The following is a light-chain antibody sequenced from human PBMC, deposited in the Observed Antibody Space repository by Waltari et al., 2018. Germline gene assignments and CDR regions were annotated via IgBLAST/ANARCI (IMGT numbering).Light chain of an antibody. V-gene: IGLV2-14*03. J-gene: IGLJ3*02. CDR3: SSYTSSLTLV. CDR2: DVS. Sequence: QSALTQPASVSGSPGQSITISCTGTSNDVGGYTYDSWYQQHPGKAPKLMIYDVSNRPSGVSNRFSGSKSGNTASLTISGLQAEDEADYYCSSYTSSLTLVFGGGTKLTVL. CDR1: SNDVGGYTY.